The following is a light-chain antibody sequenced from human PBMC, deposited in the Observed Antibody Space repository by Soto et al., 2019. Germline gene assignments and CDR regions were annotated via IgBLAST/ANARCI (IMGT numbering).Light chain of an antibody. CDR3: QQSYSPPPIT. Sequence: DIQMTQSPSSLSASVGDRVTVTCRASQSISTYLNWYQQKPGKAPKLLIYATSRLQSGVPTRFSGSGAGTDSSLTISSLQPEDFATYYCQQSYSPPPITFGQGTRLEIK. V-gene: IGKV1-39*01. CDR2: ATS. J-gene: IGKJ5*01. CDR1: QSISTY.